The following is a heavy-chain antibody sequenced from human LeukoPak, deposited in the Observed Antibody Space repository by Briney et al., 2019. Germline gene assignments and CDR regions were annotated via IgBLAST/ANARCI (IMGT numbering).Heavy chain of an antibody. V-gene: IGHV3-23*01. CDR3: AKGRPYDILTGYEYYFDY. J-gene: IGHJ4*02. Sequence: PGGSLRLSCAASGFTFSSYAISWVRQAPGKGLEWVSAISGSGGSTYYADSVKGRFTISRDNSKNTLYLQMNSLRAEDTAVYYCAKGRPYDILTGYEYYFDYWGQGTLVTVSS. D-gene: IGHD3-9*01. CDR2: ISGSGGST. CDR1: GFTFSSYA.